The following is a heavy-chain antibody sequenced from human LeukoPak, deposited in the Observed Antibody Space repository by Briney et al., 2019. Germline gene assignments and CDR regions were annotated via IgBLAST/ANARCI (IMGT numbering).Heavy chain of an antibody. CDR2: IYTSGST. CDR1: GGSISSYY. V-gene: IGHV4-4*07. Sequence: PSETLSLTCTVSGGSISSYYWSWIRQPAGKGLEWIGRIYTSGSTNYNPSLKSRVTMSVDTSNNQFSLKVKSVTAADTALYYCARVSSGWYTPYYFDYWGQGTLVTVSS. J-gene: IGHJ4*02. D-gene: IGHD6-19*01. CDR3: ARVSSGWYTPYYFDY.